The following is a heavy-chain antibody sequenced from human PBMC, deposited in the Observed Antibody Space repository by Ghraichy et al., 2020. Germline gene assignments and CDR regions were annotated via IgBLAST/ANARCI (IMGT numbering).Heavy chain of an antibody. CDR1: GGSISSGGYY. CDR2: IYYSGST. V-gene: IGHV4-31*03. CDR3: ASSKDGYNDWVDY. D-gene: IGHD5-24*01. J-gene: IGHJ4*02. Sequence: SETLSLTCTVSGGSISSGGYYWSWIRQHPGKGLEWIGYIYYSGSTYYNPSLKSRVTISVDTSKNQFSLKLSSVTAADTAVYYCASSKDGYNDWVDYWGQGTLVTVSS.